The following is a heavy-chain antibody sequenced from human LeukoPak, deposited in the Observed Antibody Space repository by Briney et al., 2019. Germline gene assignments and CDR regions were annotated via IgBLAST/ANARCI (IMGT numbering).Heavy chain of an antibody. Sequence: GASVKVSCKASGYTFSGHYMHWVRQAPGQGLEWMGWIYPNSGGTNYAQKFQGRVTMTRDTSISTAYMELRRLKSDDTAMYYCARVVGFGDYAFDYWGQGTLVTV. D-gene: IGHD4-17*01. V-gene: IGHV1-2*02. J-gene: IGHJ4*02. CDR3: ARVVGFGDYAFDY. CDR2: IYPNSGGT. CDR1: GYTFSGHY.